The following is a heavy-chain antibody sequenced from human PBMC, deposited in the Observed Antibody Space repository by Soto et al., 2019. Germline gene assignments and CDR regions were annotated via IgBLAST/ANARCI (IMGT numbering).Heavy chain of an antibody. CDR3: ARVLPSAAHPTKGAFDY. CDR2: ISSSSSTI. Sequence: EVQLVESGGGLVQPGGSLRLSCAASGFTFSSYSMNWVRQAPGKGLEWVSYISSSSSTIYYADSVKGRFTISRDNAKNALYLQMNSLRDEDTAVYYCARVLPSAAHPTKGAFDYCGQGTLVTVSS. V-gene: IGHV3-48*02. CDR1: GFTFSSYS. J-gene: IGHJ4*02. D-gene: IGHD6-6*01.